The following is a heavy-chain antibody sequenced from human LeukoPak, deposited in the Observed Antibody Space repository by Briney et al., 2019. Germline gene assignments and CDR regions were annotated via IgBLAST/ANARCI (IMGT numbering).Heavy chain of an antibody. V-gene: IGHV3-49*04. CDR3: TRAAKYQLLRRTAEYLQH. CDR1: GFIFGDYA. D-gene: IGHD2-2*01. J-gene: IGHJ1*01. CDR2: IRSKAYGGTT. Sequence: GGSLRLSCTASGFIFGDYAMSWVRQAPGKGLEWVGFIRSKAYGGTTEYAASVKGRFTISRDDSKSIVYLQMTTLKTEDAAVYYCTRAAKYQLLRRTAEYLQHWGQGTLVTVSS.